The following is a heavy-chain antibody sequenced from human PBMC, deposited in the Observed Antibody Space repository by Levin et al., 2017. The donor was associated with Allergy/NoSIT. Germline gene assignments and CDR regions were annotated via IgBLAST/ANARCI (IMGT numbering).Heavy chain of an antibody. CDR1: GGSFSGYY. CDR2: INHSGST. D-gene: IGHD2-2*01. Sequence: PSETLSLTCAVYGGSFSGYYWSWIRQPPGKGLEWIGEINHSGSTNYNPSLKSRVTISVDTSKNQFSLKLSSVTAADTAVYYCASRLYCSSTSCYPRHYYYYGMDVWGQGTTVTVSS. V-gene: IGHV4-34*01. J-gene: IGHJ6*02. CDR3: ASRLYCSSTSCYPRHYYYYGMDV.